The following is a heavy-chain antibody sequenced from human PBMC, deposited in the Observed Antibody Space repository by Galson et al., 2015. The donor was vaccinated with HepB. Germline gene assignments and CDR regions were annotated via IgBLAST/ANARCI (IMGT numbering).Heavy chain of an antibody. CDR1: EFTFSNSA. V-gene: IGHV3-23*01. J-gene: IGHJ4*02. CDR2: VSGSGDST. CDR3: AKEPWLAATQYHFDY. Sequence: LRLSCAASEFTFSNSAMSWVRQAPGKGLEWVSAVSGSGDSTYYADFVKGRFTISRDNSKNTLYLQMNSLRAEDTAVYYCAKEPWLAATQYHFDYWGQGTLITGSS. D-gene: IGHD1-26*01.